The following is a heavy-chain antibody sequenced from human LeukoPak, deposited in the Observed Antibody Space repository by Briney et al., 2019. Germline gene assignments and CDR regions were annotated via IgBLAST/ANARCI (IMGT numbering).Heavy chain of an antibody. J-gene: IGHJ4*02. CDR2: TYDTETI. Sequence: SETLSLTSTVSGGSISSSSYYWGWIRHPPGNGRDGFGRTYDTETIYYTPTLKTRLPISVHTSKNQLCLNLRSETTAPTALYYCATEISYWGQGTLVTDSS. CDR3: ATEISY. CDR1: GGSISSSSYY. V-gene: IGHV4-39*02.